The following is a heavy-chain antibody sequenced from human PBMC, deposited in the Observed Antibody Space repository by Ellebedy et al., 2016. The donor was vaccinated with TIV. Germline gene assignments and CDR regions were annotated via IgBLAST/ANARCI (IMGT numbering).Heavy chain of an antibody. CDR2: INHSGNT. CDR3: ARGGTFSHGLWYFDY. Sequence: SETLSLTCTVSGTFISDGGYYWAWIRQPPGKGLEWIGEINHSGNTNYNPSLKSRVTISVDTSKHQFSLNLNSVTAADTAAYYCARGGTFSHGLWYFDYWGQGTLVTVSS. V-gene: IGHV4-34*01. J-gene: IGHJ4*02. CDR1: GTFISDGGYY. D-gene: IGHD5-18*01.